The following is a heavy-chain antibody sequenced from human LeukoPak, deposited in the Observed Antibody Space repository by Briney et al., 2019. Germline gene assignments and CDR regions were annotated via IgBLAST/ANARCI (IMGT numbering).Heavy chain of an antibody. J-gene: IGHJ4*02. CDR2: IFPPDSTT. CDR1: GYTFTSFW. Sequence: GESLKISCQGSGYTFTSFWIAWVRQVPGKGLEYMGIIFPPDSTTTYSPSFQGQVTMPVDKSISTAYLQWSSPNASDTAMYYCARRGGAADFDYWGQGTLVTVSS. CDR3: ARRGGAADFDY. V-gene: IGHV5-51*01. D-gene: IGHD3-16*01.